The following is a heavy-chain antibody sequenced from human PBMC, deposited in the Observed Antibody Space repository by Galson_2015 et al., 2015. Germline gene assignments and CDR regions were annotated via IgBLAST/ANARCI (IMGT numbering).Heavy chain of an antibody. CDR2: IIPIFGTA. D-gene: IGHD3-3*01. CDR3: ARELNGRFLPDY. CDR1: GGTFSSYA. J-gene: IGHJ4*02. Sequence: SVKVSCKASGGTFSSYAISWVRQAPGQGLEWMGGIIPIFGTANYAQKFQGRVTITADESTSTAYMELSSLRSEDTAVYYCARELNGRFLPDYWGQGTLVTVSS. V-gene: IGHV1-69*13.